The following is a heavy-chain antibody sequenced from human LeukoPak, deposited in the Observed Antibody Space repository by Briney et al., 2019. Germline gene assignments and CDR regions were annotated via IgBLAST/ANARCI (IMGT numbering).Heavy chain of an antibody. Sequence: GGSLRLSCAASGFTFSSYAMHWVRQAPGKGLEWVAVISYDGSNKYYADSVKGRFTISRDNSKNTLYLQVNSLRAEDTAVYYCARDTGSSGYYYTRQYYYGMDVWGQGTTVTVSS. CDR1: GFTFSSYA. CDR3: ARDTGSSGYYYTRQYYYGMDV. D-gene: IGHD3-22*01. CDR2: ISYDGSNK. J-gene: IGHJ6*02. V-gene: IGHV3-30*04.